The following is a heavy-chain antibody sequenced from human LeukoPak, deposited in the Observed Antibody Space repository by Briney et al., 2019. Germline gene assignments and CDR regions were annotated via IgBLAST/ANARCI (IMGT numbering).Heavy chain of an antibody. CDR1: GGSISSHY. CDR3: ARERAPNYYYGMDV. J-gene: IGHJ6*02. V-gene: IGHV4-59*11. CDR2: IYYSGST. Sequence: PSETLSLTCTVSGGSISSHYWSWIRQPPGKGLEWIGYIYYSGSTNYNPSLKSRVTISVDTSKNQFSLKLSSVTAADTAVYYCARERAPNYYYGMDVWGQGTTVTVSS.